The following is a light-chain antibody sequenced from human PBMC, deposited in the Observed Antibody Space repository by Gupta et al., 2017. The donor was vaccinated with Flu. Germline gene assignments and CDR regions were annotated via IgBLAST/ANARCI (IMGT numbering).Light chain of an antibody. CDR1: AVPNQY. CDR2: KDT. J-gene: IGLJ3*02. CDR3: QSADSTAWV. Sequence: PGQTARTTCAGDAVPNQYTYGYQQKGGQAPVLLIYKDTERPSGSPERFSASSSGTTVTLTINGVQAEDEGDYYCQSADSTAWVFGGGTKLTVL. V-gene: IGLV3-25*03.